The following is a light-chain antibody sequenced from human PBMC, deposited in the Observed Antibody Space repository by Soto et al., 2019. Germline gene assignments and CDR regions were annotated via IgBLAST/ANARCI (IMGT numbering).Light chain of an antibody. CDR1: QSLSYW. V-gene: IGKV1-5*03. Sequence: DIPMTQSPSTLSASVGDTVTITCRASQSLSYWLAWYQQKPGQAPKLLIHKASTLESGVPSRFSGSGSGTEFNLTISSLQPDDVATFYCQQYDRFPYTFGQGTKLEIK. CDR2: KAS. CDR3: QQYDRFPYT. J-gene: IGKJ2*01.